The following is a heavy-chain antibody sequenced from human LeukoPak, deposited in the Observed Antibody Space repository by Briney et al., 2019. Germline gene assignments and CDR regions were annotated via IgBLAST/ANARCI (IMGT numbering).Heavy chain of an antibody. Sequence: GGSLRLSCAVSGFTVSSNHMSWVRQAPGRGLEWVSTISGSGANTYYADSVKGRFTISRDNSKSTLSLQMNSLRVEDTALYYCAKYSDSTGAHYFDYWGQGTLVTVSS. V-gene: IGHV3-23*01. J-gene: IGHJ4*02. CDR3: AKYSDSTGAHYFDY. CDR2: ISGSGANT. D-gene: IGHD2/OR15-2a*01. CDR1: GFTVSSNH.